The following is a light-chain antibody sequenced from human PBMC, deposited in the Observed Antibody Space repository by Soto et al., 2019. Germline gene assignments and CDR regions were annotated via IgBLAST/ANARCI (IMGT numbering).Light chain of an antibody. CDR3: QQYNNWLP. CDR1: ESVGSN. Sequence: EVGMTQSPATLSVFPGERVTLSCRASESVGSNLAWYQQKPGQAPRLLIYGASTRATGVPARFSGSGSGTEFTLTISSLQSEDFALYYCQQYNNWLPFGGGTKVE. J-gene: IGKJ4*01. CDR2: GAS. V-gene: IGKV3-15*01.